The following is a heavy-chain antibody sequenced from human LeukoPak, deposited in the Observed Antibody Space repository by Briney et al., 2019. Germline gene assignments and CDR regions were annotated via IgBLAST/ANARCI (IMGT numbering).Heavy chain of an antibody. Sequence: GGSLRLSCAASGFTFSSYAMHWVRQAPGKGLEWVSAISGSGGSTYYADSVKGRFTISRDNSKNTLYLQMNSLRAEDTAVYYCTTMGRYFDENDYWGQGTLVTVSS. V-gene: IGHV3-23*01. CDR2: ISGSGGST. CDR3: TTMGRYFDENDY. CDR1: GFTFSSYA. D-gene: IGHD3-9*01. J-gene: IGHJ4*02.